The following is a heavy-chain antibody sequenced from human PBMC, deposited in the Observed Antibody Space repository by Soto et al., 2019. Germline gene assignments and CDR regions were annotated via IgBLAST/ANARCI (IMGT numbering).Heavy chain of an antibody. V-gene: IGHV3-21*01. J-gene: IGHJ6*04. CDR1: EFTFSTYT. Sequence: GGSLRLSWAASEFTFSTYTMNWVRQAPGKGLEWVSSISGSSSYIYYAESLKGRFTISRDNTKNSLYLHMKSLRAEDTAVYYCERDFGQAASPNYYYYYAMDVRGKGTTVTVSS. D-gene: IGHD3-10*01. CDR3: ERDFGQAASPNYYYYYAMDV. CDR2: ISGSSSYI.